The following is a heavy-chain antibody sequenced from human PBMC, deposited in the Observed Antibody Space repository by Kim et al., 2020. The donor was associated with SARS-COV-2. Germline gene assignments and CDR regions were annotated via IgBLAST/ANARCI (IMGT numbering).Heavy chain of an antibody. V-gene: IGHV7-4-1*02. Sequence: YARGFTGRFVFSLDTSVSTAYLQISSLKAEDTAVYYCARVGWTVSRDLDYWGQGTLVTVSS. J-gene: IGHJ4*02. CDR3: ARVGWTVSRDLDY. D-gene: IGHD6-19*01.